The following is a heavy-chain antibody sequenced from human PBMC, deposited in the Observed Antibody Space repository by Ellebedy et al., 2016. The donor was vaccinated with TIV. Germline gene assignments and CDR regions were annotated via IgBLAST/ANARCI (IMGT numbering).Heavy chain of an antibody. CDR1: GYTFTSYY. V-gene: IGHV1-46*01. D-gene: IGHD2-8*01. J-gene: IGHJ6*02. CDR2: INPSGGST. CDR3: AGVEGSYYYGMDV. Sequence: ASVKVSCXASGYTFTSYYMHWVRQAPGQGLEWMGIINPSGGSTSYAQKFQGRVTMTRDTSTSTVYMELSSLRSEDTAVYYCAGVEGSYYYGMDVWGQGTTVTVSS.